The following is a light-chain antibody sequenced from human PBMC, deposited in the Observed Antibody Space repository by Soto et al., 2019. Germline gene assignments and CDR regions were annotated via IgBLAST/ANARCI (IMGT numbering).Light chain of an antibody. J-gene: IGKJ1*01. Sequence: EIVLTQSPATLSLSPGERATLSCRASQSVSSYLAWYQQKPGQAPRLLIYDASTRATGIPDRFSGSGSGTDFSLTIRRLEPDDFAVYYCQKYGNFWTFGQGTKVDIK. CDR2: DAS. CDR1: QSVSSY. V-gene: IGKV3-11*01. CDR3: QKYGNFWT.